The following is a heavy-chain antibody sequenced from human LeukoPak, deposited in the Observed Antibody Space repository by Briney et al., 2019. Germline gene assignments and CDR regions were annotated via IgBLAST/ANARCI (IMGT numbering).Heavy chain of an antibody. V-gene: IGHV4-34*01. CDR3: ARGSVNRVPVKVFWFDP. CDR1: GGSFSGYY. CDR2: INHSGST. J-gene: IGHJ5*02. D-gene: IGHD4-17*01. Sequence: SETLSLTCAVYGGSFSGYYWSWIRQPPGKGLEWIGEINHSGSTNYNPSLKSRVTISVDTSKNQFSLKLSSVTAADTAVYYCARGSVNRVPVKVFWFDPWGQGALVTVSS.